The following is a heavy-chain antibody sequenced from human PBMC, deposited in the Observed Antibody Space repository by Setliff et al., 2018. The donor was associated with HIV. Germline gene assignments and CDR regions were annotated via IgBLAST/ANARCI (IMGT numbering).Heavy chain of an antibody. J-gene: IGHJ4*02. CDR2: IYYSGRT. V-gene: IGHV4-39*01. CDR3: ATMGRRGWFIDY. Sequence: ASETLSLTCTVSGGSISSSSYYWGWIRQPPGKGLEWIGGIYYSGRTYYNPSLKSRVTTSVEKSKNQFSLKLSSVTAADTAVYYCATMGRRGWFIDYWGQGTLVTVSS. CDR1: GGSISSSSYY. D-gene: IGHD6-19*01.